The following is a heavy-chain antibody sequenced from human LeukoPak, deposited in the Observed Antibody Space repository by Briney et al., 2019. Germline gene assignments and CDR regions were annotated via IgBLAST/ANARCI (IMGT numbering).Heavy chain of an antibody. CDR1: GYTFTGYY. CDR2: MNPNSGNT. D-gene: IGHD6-19*01. CDR3: ARGEAVAGSYYYGMDV. Sequence: ASVKVSCKASGYTFTGYYMHWVRQAPGQGLEWMGWMNPNSGNTGYAQKFQGRVTMTRNTSISTAYMELSSLRSEDTAVYYCARGEAVAGSYYYGMDVWGQGTTVTVSS. V-gene: IGHV1-8*02. J-gene: IGHJ6*02.